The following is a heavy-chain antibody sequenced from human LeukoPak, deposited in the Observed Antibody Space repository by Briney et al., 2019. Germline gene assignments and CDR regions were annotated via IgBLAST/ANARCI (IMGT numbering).Heavy chain of an antibody. J-gene: IGHJ6*02. CDR1: GFIFSAYD. CDR2: GNNQ. Sequence: GGSLRLSCTASGFIFSAYDIHWVRQAPGKGLEWVAGNNQYNVEFVRGRFTISRDNSKNTVYLQMNSLTVEDTAVYYCARDPPRVRNSWGDGLDVWGQGTTVTVSS. V-gene: IGHV3-33*08. CDR3: ARDPPRVRNSWGDGLDV. D-gene: IGHD4-23*01.